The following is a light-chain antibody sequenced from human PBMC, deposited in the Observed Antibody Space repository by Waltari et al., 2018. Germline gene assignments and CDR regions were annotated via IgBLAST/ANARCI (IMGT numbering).Light chain of an antibody. Sequence: IVLTQSPGTLSLSPGARATMSCRASQSIGKYLVWYQQRPGQAPRLLIYAASTRSTGIPDRFSGSGSGTDFSLTISRLEPEDFAVYYCQNHERLPATFGQGTKVEIK. J-gene: IGKJ1*01. CDR1: QSIGKY. V-gene: IGKV3-20*01. CDR2: AAS. CDR3: QNHERLPAT.